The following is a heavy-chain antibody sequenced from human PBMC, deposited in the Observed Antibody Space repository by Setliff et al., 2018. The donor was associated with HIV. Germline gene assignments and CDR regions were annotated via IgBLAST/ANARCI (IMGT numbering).Heavy chain of an antibody. J-gene: IGHJ4*02. CDR2: FDPEDGET. CDR1: GYTLSELS. D-gene: IGHD2-15*01. V-gene: IGHV1-24*01. CDR3: VREARGGYFDY. Sequence: GASVKVSCKVSGYTLSELSMHWVRQAPGEGLEWMGGFDPEDGETIYAQNFQGRVTMTRDTSTNTVYMDLSSLKSEDTAVYYCVREARGGYFDYWGQGTLVTVSS.